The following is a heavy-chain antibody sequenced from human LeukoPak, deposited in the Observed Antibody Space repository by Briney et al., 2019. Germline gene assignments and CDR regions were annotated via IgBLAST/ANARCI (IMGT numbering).Heavy chain of an antibody. CDR3: ARDRWGGENYYYYYMDV. Sequence: SETLSLTCTVSGGSISSYYWSWIRQPPGKGLEWIGYIYYSGSTNYKPSLKSRVTISVETSKNQFSLKLSSVTAADTAVYYCARDRWGGENYYYYYMDVWGKGTTVTVSS. D-gene: IGHD3-10*01. CDR2: IYYSGST. V-gene: IGHV4-59*01. CDR1: GGSISSYY. J-gene: IGHJ6*03.